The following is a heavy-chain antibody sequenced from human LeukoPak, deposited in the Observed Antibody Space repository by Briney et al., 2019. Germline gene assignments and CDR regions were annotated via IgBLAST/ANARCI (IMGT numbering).Heavy chain of an antibody. CDR1: GYTFTRYW. CDR3: LSGYDLYS. D-gene: IGHD5-12*01. V-gene: IGHV1-2*02. J-gene: IGHJ4*02. Sequence: ASVKGSCKDSGYTFTRYWMHWVRQATGQGLEWIGCINPNSGDTNYGQKFQGGVTMTRDTSISTAYMELSTPRSDDPSVYDCLSGYDLYSWGQGTLVTVSS. CDR2: INPNSGDT.